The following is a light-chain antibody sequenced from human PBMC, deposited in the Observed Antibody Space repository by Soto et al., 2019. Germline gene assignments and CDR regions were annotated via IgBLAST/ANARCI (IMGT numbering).Light chain of an antibody. CDR1: QNINNW. J-gene: IGKJ1*01. CDR3: QHTRT. CDR2: DAS. Sequence: DFQMTQSPSTLSASVGDRVTITCRASQNINNWVAWYQQKPGKAPKFLIYDASTLQRGVSSRFSGSGFGTEFSLTINSLQPDDSGSYYCQHTRTVGQGTKVEVK. V-gene: IGKV1-5*01.